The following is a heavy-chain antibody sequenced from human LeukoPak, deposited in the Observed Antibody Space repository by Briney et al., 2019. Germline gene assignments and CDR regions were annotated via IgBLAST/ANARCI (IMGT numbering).Heavy chain of an antibody. Sequence: GRSLRLSCAASGFTFSSYGMHWVRQAPGKGLEWVAVISYDGSNKYYADSVKGRFNISRDNSKSTLYLQMNSLRAEDTAVYYCAKDAVRGVMRYYFDYWGQGTLVTVSS. CDR1: GFTFSSYG. V-gene: IGHV3-30*18. CDR2: ISYDGSNK. D-gene: IGHD3-10*01. CDR3: AKDAVRGVMRYYFDY. J-gene: IGHJ4*02.